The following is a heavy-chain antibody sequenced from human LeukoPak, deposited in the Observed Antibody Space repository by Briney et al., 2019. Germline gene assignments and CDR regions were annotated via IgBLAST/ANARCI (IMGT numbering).Heavy chain of an antibody. J-gene: IGHJ3*02. D-gene: IGHD1-26*01. V-gene: IGHV1-69*13. Sequence: ASVKVSCKASGGTFSSYAISWVRQAPGQGLEWMGGIIPIFGTANYAQKFQGRVTITADESTSTAYMELSSLRSEDTAVYYCARGPYSGSYYSVNAFDIWGQGTMVTVSS. CDR3: ARGPYSGSYYSVNAFDI. CDR1: GGTFSSYA. CDR2: IIPIFGTA.